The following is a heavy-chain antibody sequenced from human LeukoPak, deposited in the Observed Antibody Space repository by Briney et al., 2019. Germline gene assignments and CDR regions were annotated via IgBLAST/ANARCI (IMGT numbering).Heavy chain of an antibody. CDR2: ISGDGGST. D-gene: IGHD2-21*02. CDR1: GFTFDDYA. J-gene: IGHJ4*01. V-gene: IGHV3-43*02. Sequence: GGSLRLSCAASGFTFDDYAMHWVRQAPGKGLEWVSLISGDGGSTYYADSVKGRFTISRDNSKNSLYLQMNSLRTEDTALYYCAKDIFNLAYCGGDCYSGFDYWGQEPWSPSPQ. CDR3: AKDIFNLAYCGGDCYSGFDY.